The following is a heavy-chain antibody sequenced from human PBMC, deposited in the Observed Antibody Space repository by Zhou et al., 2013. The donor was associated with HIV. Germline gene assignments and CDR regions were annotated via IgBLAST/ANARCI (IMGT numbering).Heavy chain of an antibody. CDR1: GDTSTSHT. CDR2: IIPIFGTT. D-gene: IGHD1-7*01. CDR3: ARDLSPELPYYFDS. Sequence: QVQSVQSGAEVRKPGSSVKVSCKTSGDTSTSHTVSWVRQAPGRGLEWMGGIIPIFGTTKYAQKFQDRFTITTDESSSTAYMELRSLRSEDTAVYYCARDLSPELPYYFDSWGQGTLVTSPQ. V-gene: IGHV1-69*05. J-gene: IGHJ4*02.